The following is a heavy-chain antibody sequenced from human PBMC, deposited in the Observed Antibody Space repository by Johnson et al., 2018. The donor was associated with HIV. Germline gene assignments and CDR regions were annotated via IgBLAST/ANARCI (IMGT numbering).Heavy chain of an antibody. D-gene: IGHD6-6*01. V-gene: IGHV3-53*01. CDR3: ARNPTLAARPWNAFDI. CDR1: GFTVSSNY. J-gene: IGHJ3*02. Sequence: VQLVESGGGLIQPGGSLRLSCAASGFTVSSNYMSWVRQAPGKGLEWVSVIYGGGSTYHVDSVKGRFTISRDNSKNMLYLQMNSLRAEDTAVYYCARNPTLAARPWNAFDIWGQGTMVIVSS. CDR2: IYGGGST.